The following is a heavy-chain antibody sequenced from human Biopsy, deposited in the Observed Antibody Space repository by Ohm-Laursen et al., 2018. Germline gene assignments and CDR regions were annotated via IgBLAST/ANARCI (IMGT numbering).Heavy chain of an antibody. CDR1: GFTFTSYE. Sequence: GSLRLSCAASGFTFTSYEMNWVRQASGKGLEWVANIHYTGSPIYYADSVRGRFTISRDNGEYSLFLRMNSLRVDDTAVYYCAGRIPLYGMDVWGQGTTVTVSS. V-gene: IGHV3-48*03. J-gene: IGHJ6*02. CDR2: IHYTGSPI. D-gene: IGHD2-2*02. CDR3: AGRIPLYGMDV.